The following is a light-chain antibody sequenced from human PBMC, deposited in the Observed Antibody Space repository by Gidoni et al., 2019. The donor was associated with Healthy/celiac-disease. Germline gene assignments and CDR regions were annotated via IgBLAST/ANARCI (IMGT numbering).Light chain of an antibody. V-gene: IGKV1-39*01. CDR1: QSISSY. CDR3: QQSYSTLFT. CDR2: DAS. J-gene: IGKJ3*01. Sequence: DIQMTQSPSSLSTSVGDRVTITCRASQSISSYLNWYQQKPGKAPKLLIYDASSLQSGVPSRFSGSGSGTDFTLPISILQPEDFATYYCQQSYSTLFTFGPGTKVDIK.